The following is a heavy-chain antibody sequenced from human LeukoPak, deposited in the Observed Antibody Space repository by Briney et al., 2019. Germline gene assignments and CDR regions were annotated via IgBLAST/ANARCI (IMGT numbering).Heavy chain of an antibody. Sequence: VSLRFSCAASGFTFSSYAMSWIRQPPGKGLEWIGEINHSGSTNYNPSLKSRVTMSVDTSKNQFSLKLTSVTAADTAVYYCARVEYQLLTWRHLGDYWGQGTLVTVSS. CDR2: INHSGST. CDR3: ARVEYQLLTWRHLGDY. J-gene: IGHJ4*02. V-gene: IGHV4-34*01. D-gene: IGHD2-2*01. CDR1: GFTFSSYA.